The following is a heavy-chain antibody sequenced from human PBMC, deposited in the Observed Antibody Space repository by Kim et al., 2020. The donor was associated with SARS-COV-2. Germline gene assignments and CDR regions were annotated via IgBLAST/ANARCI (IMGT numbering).Heavy chain of an antibody. CDR3: AKARYDILTGPGFDY. CDR1: GFTFDDYT. D-gene: IGHD3-9*01. Sequence: GGSLRLSCAASGFTFDDYTMHWVRQAPGKGLEWVSLISWDGGSTYYADSVKGRFTISRDNSKNSLYLQMNSLRTEDTALYYCAKARYDILTGPGFDYWGQGTLVTVSS. V-gene: IGHV3-43*01. J-gene: IGHJ4*02. CDR2: ISWDGGST.